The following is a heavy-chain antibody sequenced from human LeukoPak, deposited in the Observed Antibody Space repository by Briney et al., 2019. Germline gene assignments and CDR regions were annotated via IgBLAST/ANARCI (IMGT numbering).Heavy chain of an antibody. CDR2: ISGSGGST. V-gene: IGHV3-23*01. J-gene: IGHJ4*02. Sequence: GGSLRLSCAASGFTFSSYAMSWVRQAPGKGLEWVSAISGSGGSTYYADSVKGRFTISRDNSKNTLYLQMNSLRAEDTAVYYCAKDIPLWFGELGGFDYWGQGTLVTVSS. CDR3: AKDIPLWFGELGGFDY. CDR1: GFTFSSYA. D-gene: IGHD3-10*01.